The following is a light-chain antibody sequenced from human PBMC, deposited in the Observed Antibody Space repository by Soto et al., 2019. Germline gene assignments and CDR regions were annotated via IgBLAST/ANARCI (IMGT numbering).Light chain of an antibody. CDR3: QQYNSWQT. CDR1: QSVSSS. J-gene: IGKJ1*01. CDR2: GAS. Sequence: EILMTQSPATLSVSPGERATLSCRASQSVSSSLAWYQQRPGQAPRLLIYGASTRATGIPARFSGSGSGTEFTLTISSLQSEDFAIYYCQQYNSWQTFGQGTKVDIK. V-gene: IGKV3-15*01.